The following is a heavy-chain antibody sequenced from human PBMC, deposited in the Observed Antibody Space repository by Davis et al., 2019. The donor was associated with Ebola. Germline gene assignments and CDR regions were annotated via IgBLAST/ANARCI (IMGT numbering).Heavy chain of an antibody. CDR2: IRYDGSIE. Sequence: GGSLRLSCVVSGFTSTTSVFHRVCQAPGKGLEWVAFIRYDGSIEYYTDSVKGRFTISRDNSKSTLYLQRNSLRAEDTAVYYCAKDQWLLYWGQGTLVSVS. CDR3: AKDQWLLY. J-gene: IGHJ4*02. CDR1: GFTSTTSV. V-gene: IGHV3-30*02. D-gene: IGHD5-24*01.